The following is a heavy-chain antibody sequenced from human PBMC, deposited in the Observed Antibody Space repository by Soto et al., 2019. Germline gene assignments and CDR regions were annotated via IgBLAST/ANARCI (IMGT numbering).Heavy chain of an antibody. CDR2: INSAGTTT. V-gene: IGHV3-74*01. CDR3: ARVIGYSYAH. Sequence: VGSLRLSCEVSGVTFSGFWMHWVRQAPGKGLVWVSRINSAGTTTTYADSVKGRFTISRDNAKNTLYLQMNSLRAEDTAVYYCARVIGYSYAHCGQGTLVTVSS. CDR1: GVTFSGFW. J-gene: IGHJ4*02. D-gene: IGHD5-18*01.